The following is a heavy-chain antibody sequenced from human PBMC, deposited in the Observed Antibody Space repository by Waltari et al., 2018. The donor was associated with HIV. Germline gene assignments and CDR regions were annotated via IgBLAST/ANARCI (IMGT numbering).Heavy chain of an antibody. CDR3: AKDWDIVVVPAATVFDY. CDR1: GFTFSSYA. CDR2: ISGSGGST. D-gene: IGHD2-2*01. J-gene: IGHJ4*02. Sequence: EVQLLESGGGLVQPGGSLRLSCAASGFTFSSYAMSWVRQAPGKGLEWVSAISGSGGSTYYADSVKGRFTISRDNSKNTLYLQMNSLRAEDTAVYYCAKDWDIVVVPAATVFDYWGQGTLVTVSS. V-gene: IGHV3-23*01.